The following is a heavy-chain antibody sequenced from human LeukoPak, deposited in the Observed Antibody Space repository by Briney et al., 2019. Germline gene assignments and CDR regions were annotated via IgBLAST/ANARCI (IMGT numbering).Heavy chain of an antibody. CDR3: ARGRYGPRLGN. V-gene: IGHV4-34*01. CDR1: GASFSDSY. D-gene: IGHD3-16*01. CDR2: INNSGST. J-gene: IGHJ4*02. Sequence: PSETLSLTCAVYGASFSDSYWSWIRQSPEKGLEWIGEINNSGSTSYNPSLNSRVVMSVDRSKNQFSQRLTSVTAADTAVYYCARGRYGPRLGNWGQGTLVTVSS.